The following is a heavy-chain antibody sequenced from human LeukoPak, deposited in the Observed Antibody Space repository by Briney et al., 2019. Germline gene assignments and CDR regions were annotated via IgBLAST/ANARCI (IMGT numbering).Heavy chain of an antibody. CDR1: GFTFSTYS. D-gene: IGHD3-10*01. V-gene: IGHV3-21*04. CDR2: ITSSSSYI. J-gene: IGHJ4*02. CDR3: ARIRAGGADF. Sequence: GGSLRLSCVASGFTFSTYSMNWVRQAPEKGLEWVSSITSSSSYIYYADSVKGRFTISRDNAKNSLYLHMNSLRADDTATYYCARIRAGGADFWGQGTLVTVSS.